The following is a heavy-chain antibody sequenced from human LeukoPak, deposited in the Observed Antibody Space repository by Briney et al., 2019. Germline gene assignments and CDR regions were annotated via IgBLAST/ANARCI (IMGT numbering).Heavy chain of an antibody. CDR1: RFNLIPYW. CDR2: LYPGDSDT. J-gene: IGHJ4*02. D-gene: IGHD2-2*01. CDR3: ARRQGCSSTSCPPDY. Sequence: GGALKIPCRGSRFNLIPYWIGWVRPMPRECLEWMGHLYPGDSDTRYSPSFQGQVTMSADKSINTAYLQWSSLKASDTAMYYCARRQGCSSTSCPPDYWGQGTLVTVSS. V-gene: IGHV5-51*01.